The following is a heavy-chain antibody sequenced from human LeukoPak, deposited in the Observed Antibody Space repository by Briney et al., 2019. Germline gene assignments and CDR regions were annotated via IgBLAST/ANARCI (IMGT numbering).Heavy chain of an antibody. Sequence: PSETLSLTCTVSGGSISSGGYYWSWIRQPPGKGLEWIGYIYHSGSTYYNPSLKSRVTISVDRSKNQFSLKLSSVTAADTAVYYCARDLTRPGDANYAFDIWGQGTMVTVSS. CDR1: GGSISSGGYY. CDR2: IYHSGST. V-gene: IGHV4-30-2*01. D-gene: IGHD2-21*01. CDR3: ARDLTRPGDANYAFDI. J-gene: IGHJ3*02.